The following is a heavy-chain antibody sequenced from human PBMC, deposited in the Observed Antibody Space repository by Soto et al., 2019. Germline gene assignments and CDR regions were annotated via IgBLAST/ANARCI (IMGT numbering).Heavy chain of an antibody. CDR3: ARGGCRSGSCSTRGNYYYGMDV. CDR2: ISSSSTYM. J-gene: IGHJ6*02. Sequence: EVHLVESGGDLVKPGGSLRLSCAASGFTFNSYSMNWVRQAPGKGLEWVSSISSSSTYMDYADSVKGRFTISRDNAENSLYLQMNSLRAEDTAVYYCARGGCRSGSCSTRGNYYYGMDVWGQGTTVTVSS. CDR1: GFTFNSYS. V-gene: IGHV3-21*01. D-gene: IGHD2-15*01.